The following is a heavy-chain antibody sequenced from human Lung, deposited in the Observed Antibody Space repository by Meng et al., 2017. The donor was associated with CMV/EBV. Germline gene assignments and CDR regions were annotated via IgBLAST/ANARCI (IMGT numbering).Heavy chain of an antibody. CDR3: ASPVRTYYYEREVDY. Sequence: SETLSLTCAVYGGSFSGYYWSWIRKPPGKGLEWIGEINHSGSTNYNPSLKSRVTISVDTSKNQFSLKLSSVTAADTAVYYCASPVRTYYYEREVDYWGQGTLVTVSS. CDR1: GGSFSGYY. D-gene: IGHD3-22*01. CDR2: INHSGST. J-gene: IGHJ4*02. V-gene: IGHV4-34*01.